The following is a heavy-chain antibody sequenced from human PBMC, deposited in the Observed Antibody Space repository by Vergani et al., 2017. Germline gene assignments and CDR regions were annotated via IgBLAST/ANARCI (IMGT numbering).Heavy chain of an antibody. Sequence: QVQLVESEGGVVQPGRSLTLSCVASGFTFSSHGMHWVRQAPGKGLEWVAVIWYDGTKKHYADSVKGRFTISRDNSKNTLYLEMNSLGVEDTAVYYCARDRSGRPSDFDYWGQGTLVTVSS. CDR2: IWYDGTKK. CDR1: GFTFSSHG. J-gene: IGHJ4*02. V-gene: IGHV3-33*01. CDR3: ARDRSGRPSDFDY.